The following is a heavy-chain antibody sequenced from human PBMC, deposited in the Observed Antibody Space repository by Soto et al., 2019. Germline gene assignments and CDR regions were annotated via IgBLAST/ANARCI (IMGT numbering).Heavy chain of an antibody. CDR3: ARDNPTYYFGSGSHYFDY. V-gene: IGHV3-66*01. Sequence: GGSLRLSCAASEFTVSSNHMSWVRQAPGKGLEWVSVIYSGGSTYYADSVKGRFTISRDNSKNTLYLQMNSLRAEDTAMYYCARDNPTYYFGSGSHYFDYWGQGTLVTVSS. D-gene: IGHD3-10*01. CDR2: IYSGGST. J-gene: IGHJ4*02. CDR1: EFTVSSNH.